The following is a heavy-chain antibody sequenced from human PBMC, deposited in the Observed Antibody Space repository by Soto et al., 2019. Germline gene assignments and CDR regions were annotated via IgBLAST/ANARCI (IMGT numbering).Heavy chain of an antibody. CDR2: INPKSRGT. V-gene: IGHV1-2*02. CDR1: GYTFTDYF. Sequence: QVQLVQSRAEVKKPGASVKVSCKASGYTFTDYFIHWVRQAPGQGFEWMGWINPKSRGTNYAQKFQGRVTMTRDTSNSTAYMELRGLRSDDTAVYYCARVTLKAGNWFDPWGQGTLVTVSS. CDR3: ARVTLKAGNWFDP. J-gene: IGHJ5*02.